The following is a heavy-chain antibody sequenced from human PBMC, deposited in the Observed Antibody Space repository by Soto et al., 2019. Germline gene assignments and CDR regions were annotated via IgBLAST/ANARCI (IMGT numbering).Heavy chain of an antibody. CDR1: GYTLTELS. D-gene: IGHD3-9*01. CDR2: FDPEDGET. V-gene: IGHV1-24*01. J-gene: IGHJ4*02. Sequence: ASVKVSCKVSGYTLTELSMHWVRQAPGKGLEWMGGFDPEDGETIYAQKLQGRVTMTVDTSTDTAYMELSSLRSEDTAVYYCATGVGFDWLPRYYFDYWGQGTLVTVSS. CDR3: ATGVGFDWLPRYYFDY.